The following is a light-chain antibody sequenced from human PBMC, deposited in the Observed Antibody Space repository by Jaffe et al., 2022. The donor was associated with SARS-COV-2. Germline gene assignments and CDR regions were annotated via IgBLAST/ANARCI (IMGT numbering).Light chain of an antibody. J-gene: IGLJ3*02. Sequence: QSALTQPPSVSGSPGQSVTISCTGTSSDIGGYNRVSWYQQPPGTAPKLMIYAVSNRPSGVPDRFSGSKSGNTASLTISGLQAEDEADYYCSSYTSSSTWVFGGGTKLTVL. V-gene: IGLV2-18*02. CDR3: SSYTSSSTWV. CDR2: AVS. CDR1: SSDIGGYNR.